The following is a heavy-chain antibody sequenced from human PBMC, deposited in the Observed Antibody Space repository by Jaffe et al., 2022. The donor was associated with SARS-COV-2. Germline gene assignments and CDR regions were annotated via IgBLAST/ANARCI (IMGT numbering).Heavy chain of an antibody. CDR2: TYYRSEWYN. CDR3: ARDRRDYDSSGSKYYGMDV. D-gene: IGHD3-22*01. J-gene: IGHJ6*02. Sequence: QVQLQQSGPGLVKPSQTLSLTCAISGDSVSSNSATWNWIRQSPSRGLEWLGRTYYRSEWYNDYAVSVKSRITINPDTSKNQFSLQLNSVTPEDTAVYYCARDRRDYDSSGSKYYGMDVWGQGTTVTVSS. V-gene: IGHV6-1*01. CDR1: GDSVSSNSAT.